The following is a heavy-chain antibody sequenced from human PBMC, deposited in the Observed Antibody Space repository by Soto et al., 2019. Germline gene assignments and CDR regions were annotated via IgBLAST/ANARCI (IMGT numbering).Heavy chain of an antibody. CDR3: ANPIVRGWNYCQASAYDV. CDR2: LSGSGESK. J-gene: IGHJ3*01. D-gene: IGHD1-7*01. V-gene: IGHV3-23*01. Sequence: EGQLLESGGGLVRPGGSLRLSCAASGFTFTDFGMHWVRQAPGKGLEWLAALSGSGESKYYAESVKGRFTISRDNSRDTLFLEMDRLRVEHSAVYFCANPIVRGWNYCQASAYDVWGQGTIVTVSS. CDR1: GFTFTDFG.